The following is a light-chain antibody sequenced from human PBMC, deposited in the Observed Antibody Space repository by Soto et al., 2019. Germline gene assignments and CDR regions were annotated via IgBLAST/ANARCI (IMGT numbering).Light chain of an antibody. CDR1: QTISSN. CDR2: GAS. J-gene: IGKJ1*01. V-gene: IGKV3-15*01. Sequence: TQSPVTLSVSPGERATLSCRASQTISSNLAWYQQKPGQAPRLLVYGASTRATGFPARFSGSGSGTEFTLTISSLQSEDVAIYHRHKYQTSPRTFGQVTTA. CDR3: HKYQTSPRT.